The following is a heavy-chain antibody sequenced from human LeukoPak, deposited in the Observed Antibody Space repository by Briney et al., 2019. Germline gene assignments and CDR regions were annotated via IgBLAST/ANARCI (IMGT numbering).Heavy chain of an antibody. CDR1: GYTFTSYG. CDR2: ISAYNGNT. D-gene: IGHD6-13*01. J-gene: IGHJ4*02. CDR3: ARGGGQTSSWRSFDL. V-gene: IGHV1-18*01. Sequence: GASVKVSCKASGYTFTSYGISWVRQAPGQGLEWMGWISAYNGNTNYAQKLQGRVTMTTDTSTSTAYMELRSLSLDDTAVYYCARGGGQTSSWRSFDLWGQGTLVIVSS.